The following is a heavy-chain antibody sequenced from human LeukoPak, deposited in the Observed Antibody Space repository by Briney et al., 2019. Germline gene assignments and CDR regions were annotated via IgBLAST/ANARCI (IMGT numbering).Heavy chain of an antibody. J-gene: IGHJ4*02. CDR1: GGSISSYY. CDR3: AREYYDFWSGSLGYFGY. V-gene: IGHV4-4*07. CDR2: IYTSGST. Sequence: SETLSLTCTVSGGSISSYYWSWIRQPAGKGLEWIGRIYTSGSTNYNPSLKSRVTMSVDTSKNQFSLKLSSVTAADTAVYYCAREYYDFWSGSLGYFGYWGQGTLVTVSS. D-gene: IGHD3-3*01.